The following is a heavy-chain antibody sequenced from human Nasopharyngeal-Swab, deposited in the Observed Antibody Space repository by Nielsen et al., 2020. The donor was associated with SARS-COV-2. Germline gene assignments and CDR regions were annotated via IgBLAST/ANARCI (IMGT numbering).Heavy chain of an antibody. CDR2: INHSGST. D-gene: IGHD5-24*01. Sequence: GSLRLSCAVYGGSFSGYYWSWVRQPPGKGLEWIGEINHSGSTNYNPSLKSRVTLSVDTSKNQFSLKLSSVTAADTAVYYCARHRRRWLQLQADAFDIWGQGTMVIVSS. J-gene: IGHJ3*02. CDR1: GGSFSGYY. V-gene: IGHV4-34*01. CDR3: ARHRRRWLQLQADAFDI.